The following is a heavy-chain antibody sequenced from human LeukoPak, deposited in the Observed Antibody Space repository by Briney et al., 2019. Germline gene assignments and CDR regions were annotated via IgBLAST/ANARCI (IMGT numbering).Heavy chain of an antibody. V-gene: IGHV1-18*01. CDR2: ISAYNGNT. D-gene: IGHD6-19*01. CDR3: ARDFLPTWYSSGWYFDY. Sequence: ASVKVSCKASGYTFTSYGISWVRRAPGQGLEWMGWISAYNGNTNYAQKLQGRVTMTTDTSTSTAYMELRSLRSDDTAVYYCARDFLPTWYSSGWYFDYWGQGTLVTVSS. J-gene: IGHJ4*02. CDR1: GYTFTSYG.